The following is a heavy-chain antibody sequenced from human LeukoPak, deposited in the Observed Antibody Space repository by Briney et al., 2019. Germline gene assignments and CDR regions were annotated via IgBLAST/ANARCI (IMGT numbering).Heavy chain of an antibody. Sequence: GGSLRLSCAASGFIFDDYAMHWVCQAPGKGLEWVSLIHWDGGSTYYADSLKGRFTISRDNSKNSLYLQMNSLRAEDTALYYCARGSGTFYGGIDYWGQGTLVTVSS. V-gene: IGHV3-43D*03. J-gene: IGHJ4*02. CDR3: ARGSGTFYGGIDY. D-gene: IGHD1-26*01. CDR2: IHWDGGST. CDR1: GFIFDDYA.